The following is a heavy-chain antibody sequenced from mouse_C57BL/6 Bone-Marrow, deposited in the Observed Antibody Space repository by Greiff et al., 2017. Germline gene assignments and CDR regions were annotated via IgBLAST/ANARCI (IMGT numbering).Heavy chain of an antibody. CDR2: IYIGNGYT. CDR3: AKAEFDY. J-gene: IGHJ2*01. Sequence: VHVKQSGAELVRPGSSVKMSCKTSGYTFTSYGINWVKQRPGQGLEWIGYIYIGNGYTESNEKFKGKATLTSDTSSSTAYMQLSSLTSEDSAIYFCAKAEFDYWGQGTTLTVSS. CDR1: GYTFTSYG. V-gene: IGHV1-58*01.